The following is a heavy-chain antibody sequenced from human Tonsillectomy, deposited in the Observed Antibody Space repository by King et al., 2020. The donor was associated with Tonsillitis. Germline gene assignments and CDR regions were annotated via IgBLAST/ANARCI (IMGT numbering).Heavy chain of an antibody. CDR2: IGTAGDT. V-gene: IGHV3-13*04. CDR1: GFTFSSYD. J-gene: IGHJ4*02. D-gene: IGHD6-19*01. Sequence: VQLVESGGGLVQPGGSLRLSCAASGFTFSSYDMHWVRQATGKGLEWVSAIGTAGDTYYPGSVKGRFTISRENAKNSLYLQMNSLRAGDMAVYYCARGAAIDSSGWYGQFDYWGQGTLVTVSS. CDR3: ARGAAIDSSGWYGQFDY.